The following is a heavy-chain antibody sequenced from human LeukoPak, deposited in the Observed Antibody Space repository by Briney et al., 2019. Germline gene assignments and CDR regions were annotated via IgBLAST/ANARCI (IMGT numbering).Heavy chain of an antibody. J-gene: IGHJ5*02. CDR2: ISVSGNT. CDR3: TVQVVPSDNWFDP. CDR1: GFTLSSFA. D-gene: IGHD2-2*01. Sequence: GGSRRLSWEVAGFTLSSFAMSCVRQRPRNGLEWVSAISVSGNTYHADSVKGRFTISRDSSKNTLYLQMNSLRAGDAAVYYCTVQVVPSDNWFDPWGQGTLVTVSS. V-gene: IGHV3-23*01.